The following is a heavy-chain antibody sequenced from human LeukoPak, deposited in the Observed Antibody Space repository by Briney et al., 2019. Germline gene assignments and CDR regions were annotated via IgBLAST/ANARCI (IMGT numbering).Heavy chain of an antibody. Sequence: GGSLRLSCAASGFTFSNAWMSWVRQAPGKGLEWVGRIKSKTDGGTTDYAAPVKGRFTISRDDSKNTLYLQMNSLRAEDTAVYYCAKEDTAMATSYWGQGTLVTVSS. J-gene: IGHJ4*02. CDR1: GFTFSNAW. V-gene: IGHV3-15*01. CDR3: AKEDTAMATSY. CDR2: IKSKTDGGTT. D-gene: IGHD5-18*01.